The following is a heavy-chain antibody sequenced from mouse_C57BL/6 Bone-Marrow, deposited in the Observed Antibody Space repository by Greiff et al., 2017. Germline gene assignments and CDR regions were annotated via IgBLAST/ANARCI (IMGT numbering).Heavy chain of an antibody. V-gene: IGHV1-19*01. CDR1: GYTFTDYY. CDR2: INPYNGGT. Sequence: EVQLQQSGPVLVKPGASVKMSCKASGYTFTDYYMNWVKQSHGKSLEWIGVINPYNGGTSYNQKFKGKATLTVDKSSSTAYMELNSLTSEDSAVYDCARGGYYGNFDYWGQGTTLTVSS. CDR3: ARGGYYGNFDY. D-gene: IGHD2-1*01. J-gene: IGHJ2*01.